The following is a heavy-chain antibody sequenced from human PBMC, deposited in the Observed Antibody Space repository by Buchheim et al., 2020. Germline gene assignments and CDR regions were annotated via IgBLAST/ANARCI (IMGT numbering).Heavy chain of an antibody. V-gene: IGHV1-18*01. Sequence: QVQLVQSGAEVKKPGASVKVSCKASGYTFTSYGISWVRQAPGQGLEWMRWISAYNGNTNYAQKLQGRVTMTTDTSTSTAYMELRGLRSDDTAVYYCARVLDCGGDCYPIPYYGMDVWGQGTT. CDR3: ARVLDCGGDCYPIPYYGMDV. D-gene: IGHD2-21*02. CDR2: ISAYNGNT. J-gene: IGHJ6*02. CDR1: GYTFTSYG.